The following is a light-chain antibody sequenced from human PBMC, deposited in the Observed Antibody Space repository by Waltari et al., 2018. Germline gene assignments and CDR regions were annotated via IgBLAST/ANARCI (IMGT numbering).Light chain of an antibody. V-gene: IGKV3-20*01. CDR2: VAS. CDR1: QSVSSTY. Sequence: IVLTQSPGTLSLSPGERATLSCRASQSVSSTYLAWYQQKPGQAPRLLIYVASRRATGVPDRFSGSGSVPDFTLTISRLEPEDFAVYYCQYYGGSYSFGQGTKLEIK. CDR3: QYYGGSYS. J-gene: IGKJ2*01.